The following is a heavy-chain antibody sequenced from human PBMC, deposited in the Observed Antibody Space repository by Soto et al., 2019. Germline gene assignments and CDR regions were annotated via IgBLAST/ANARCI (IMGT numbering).Heavy chain of an antibody. V-gene: IGHV1-18*01. Sequence: QVQLVQSGAEVKKPGASGKVACKASGYTFTSYGISWVRQAPGQGLEWMGWINAYNGNTKYAQKLKGRATMTTDTPTSTAYMELRSLRSDDTAVYSCARDQAMAQFDYWGQGTLVTVSS. CDR3: ARDQAMAQFDY. CDR1: GYTFTSYG. J-gene: IGHJ4*02. CDR2: INAYNGNT. D-gene: IGHD5-18*01.